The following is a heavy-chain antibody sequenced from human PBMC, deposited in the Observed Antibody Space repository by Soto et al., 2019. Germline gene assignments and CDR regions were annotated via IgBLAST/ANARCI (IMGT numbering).Heavy chain of an antibody. V-gene: IGHV3-48*02. J-gene: IGHJ4*02. CDR2: ISSRSSTI. CDR3: ARAIAVGSTSLDY. CDR1: GFSFSTYN. Sequence: GGSLRLSCAASGFSFSTYNMNWVRQAPGRGLEWVSYISSRSSTIYHADSVKGRFTISRDNAKNSLYLQMDSLRDEDTAVYFCARAIAVGSTSLDYWGLGTRVTSPQ. D-gene: IGHD6-19*01.